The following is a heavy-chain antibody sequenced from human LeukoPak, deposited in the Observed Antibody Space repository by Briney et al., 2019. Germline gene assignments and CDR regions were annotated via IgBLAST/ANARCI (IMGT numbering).Heavy chain of an antibody. CDR2: IYYSGST. J-gene: IGHJ4*02. CDR1: GGSISSYY. Sequence: SETLSLTCTVSGGSISSYYWSWIRQPLGKGLEWIGYIYYSGSTNYNPSLKSRVTISVDTSKNQFSLKLSSVTAADTAVYYCARIRSYYNSFDYWGQGTLVTVSS. D-gene: IGHD3-10*01. CDR3: ARIRSYYNSFDY. V-gene: IGHV4-59*01.